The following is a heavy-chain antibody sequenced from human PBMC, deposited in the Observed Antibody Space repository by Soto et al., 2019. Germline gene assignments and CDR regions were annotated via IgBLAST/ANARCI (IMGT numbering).Heavy chain of an antibody. CDR3: GRAYFDFTGGYSPYWYSEV. CDR2: IDDAGST. D-gene: IGHD3-3*01. V-gene: IGHV4-59*01. Sequence: KTSETLSLTCRVSGGSMTSYYWNWLRQSPGNGLEWIVYIDDAGSTKFNPSLRSRVSMSILTSQGQVSLTLDSVTAADTAVYYCGRAYFDFTGGYSPYWYSEVWGRGT. CDR1: GGSMTSYY. J-gene: IGHJ2*01.